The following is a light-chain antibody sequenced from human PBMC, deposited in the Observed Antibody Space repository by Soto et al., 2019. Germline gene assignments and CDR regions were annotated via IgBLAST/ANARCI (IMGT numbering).Light chain of an antibody. J-gene: IGLJ1*01. CDR3: GSYASSLYV. CDR2: EVA. V-gene: IGLV2-14*01. CDR1: SSDVGGYDY. Sequence: SVLTHPASVSWSPGQSITISCSGTSSDVGGYDYVSWYQQHPGKAPKLMIYEVANRPSGFSNRFPGSKSGNTASLTISGLQAEDEADYYCGSYASSLYVFGTGTKVTVL.